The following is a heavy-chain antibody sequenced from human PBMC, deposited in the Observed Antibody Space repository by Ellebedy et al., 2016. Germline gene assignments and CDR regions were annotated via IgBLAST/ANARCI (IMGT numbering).Heavy chain of an antibody. Sequence: GESLKISCAASGFTFSSYSMNWVRQAPGKGLEWVSYISSSSSTIYYADSVKGRFTISRDNAKNSLYLQMNSLRDEDTAVYYCARIHYDSSGYSDYWGQGTLVTVSS. J-gene: IGHJ4*02. D-gene: IGHD3-22*01. CDR2: ISSSSSTI. CDR3: ARIHYDSSGYSDY. CDR1: GFTFSSYS. V-gene: IGHV3-48*02.